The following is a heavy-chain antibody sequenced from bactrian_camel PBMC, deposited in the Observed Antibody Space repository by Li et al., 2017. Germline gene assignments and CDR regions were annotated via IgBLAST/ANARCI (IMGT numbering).Heavy chain of an antibody. CDR3: TAAQFRVAPENGRLCAGSGWEDRTY. Sequence: HVQLVESGGGSVQAGGSLRLSCVVSGLTHSNYCYGWFRQSPGKERERVAAISTGGGDSDYADSVAGRFTISHSQAENTVYLQMNNLRPEDTAMYYCTAAQFRVAPENGRLCAGSGWEDRTYWGQGTQVTVS. CDR1: GLTHSNYC. CDR2: ISTGGGDS. D-gene: IGHD4*01. J-gene: IGHJ4*01. V-gene: IGHV3-3*01.